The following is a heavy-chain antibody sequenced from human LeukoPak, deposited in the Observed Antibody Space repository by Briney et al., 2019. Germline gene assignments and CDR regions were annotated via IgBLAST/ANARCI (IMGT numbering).Heavy chain of an antibody. CDR1: GFTVSSNE. V-gene: IGHV3-38-3*01. CDR3: AKDTRGYSYGYGY. CDR2: ISGGST. D-gene: IGHD5-18*01. Sequence: PGGSLRLSCAASGFTVSSNEMSWVRQAPGKGLEWVSSISGGSTYYADSRKGRFTISRDNSKNSLYLQMNSLRTEDTALYYCAKDTRGYSYGYGYWGQGTLVTVSS. J-gene: IGHJ4*02.